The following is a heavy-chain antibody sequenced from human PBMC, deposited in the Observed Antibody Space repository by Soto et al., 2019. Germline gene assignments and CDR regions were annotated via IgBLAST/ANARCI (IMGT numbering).Heavy chain of an antibody. V-gene: IGHV1-18*01. J-gene: IGHJ4*02. CDR1: GYTFTSYG. CDR3: ARELYVGATRIDFDY. CDR2: ISAYNGNT. D-gene: IGHD1-26*01. Sequence: GASVKVSCKASGYTFTSYGISWVRQAPGQGLEWMGWISAYNGNTNYAQKLQGRVTMTTDTSTSTAYMELRSLRSDDTAVYYCARELYVGATRIDFDYWGQGTLVTVPS.